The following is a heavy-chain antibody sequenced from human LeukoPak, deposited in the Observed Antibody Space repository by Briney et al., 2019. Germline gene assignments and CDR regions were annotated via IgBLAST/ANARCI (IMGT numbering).Heavy chain of an antibody. Sequence: GGSLRLSCTTSGFTFGDYGMSWFRQAPGKGLEWVTFIGTEAYGGTTESAASVKGRFTISRDDSKSIAYLQMNSLKTEDTADYYCARGTYDYDSTYYFDSWGQGTLVTVSS. CDR2: IGTEAYGGTT. V-gene: IGHV3-49*03. CDR1: GFTFGDYG. J-gene: IGHJ4*02. CDR3: ARGTYDYDSTYYFDS. D-gene: IGHD3-22*01.